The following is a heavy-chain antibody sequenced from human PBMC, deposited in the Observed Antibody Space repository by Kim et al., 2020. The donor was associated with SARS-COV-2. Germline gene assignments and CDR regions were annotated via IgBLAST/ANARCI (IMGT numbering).Heavy chain of an antibody. V-gene: IGHV1-3*01. Sequence: ASVKVSCKASGYTFTSYAMHWVRQAPGQRLEWMGWINAGNGNTKYSQKFQGRVTITRDTSASTAYMELSSLRSEDTAVYYCARVGPFSGLVVIPYYFDYWGQGTLVTVSS. CDR3: ARVGPFSGLVVIPYYFDY. CDR1: GYTFTSYA. J-gene: IGHJ4*02. D-gene: IGHD3-22*01. CDR2: INAGNGNT.